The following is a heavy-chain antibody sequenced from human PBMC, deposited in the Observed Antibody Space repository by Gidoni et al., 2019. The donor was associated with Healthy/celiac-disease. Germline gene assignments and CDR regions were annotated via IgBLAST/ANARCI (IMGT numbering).Heavy chain of an antibody. V-gene: IGHV3-23*01. D-gene: IGHD3-16*02. CDR3: AKSPDYIWGSYRSYYFDY. J-gene: IGHJ4*02. CDR2: ISGSGGST. Sequence: EVQLLESGGGLVQPGGSLRLSCAASGFPFGSYAMSWVRQAPGKGLGWVSAISGSGGSTYYADSVKGRFTISRDNSKNTLYLQMNSLRAEDTAVYYCAKSPDYIWGSYRSYYFDYWGQGTLVTVSS. CDR1: GFPFGSYA.